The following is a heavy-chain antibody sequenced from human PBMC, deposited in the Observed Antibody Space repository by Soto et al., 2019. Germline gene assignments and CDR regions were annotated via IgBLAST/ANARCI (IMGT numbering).Heavy chain of an antibody. V-gene: IGHV3-23*01. J-gene: IGHJ2*01. Sequence: DVQLLESGGGLVQPGGSLRLSCAASGFTFRSYAMSWVRPAPGKGLEWVSGISVSGISIHYADSVKGRFTVSRDNSKNTLYLQMNSLRGEDTAVYDCAKDPVGPDWYFDLWGRGTLFNVPS. CDR2: ISVSGISI. CDR3: AKDPVGPDWYFDL. CDR1: GFTFRSYA.